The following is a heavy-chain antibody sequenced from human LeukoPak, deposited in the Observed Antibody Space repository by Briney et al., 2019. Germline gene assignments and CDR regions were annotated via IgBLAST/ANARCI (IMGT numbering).Heavy chain of an antibody. J-gene: IGHJ3*02. Sequence: GASVKVSCKASGYTFTNYYMHWVRQAPGQGLEWMGLIDPSGGSTTYAQKFQGRITMTRDTSTSTVYMELSSLRSEDTAVYYCARKVEAGLEAFDIWGQGTMVTVSS. V-gene: IGHV1-46*01. D-gene: IGHD6-19*01. CDR2: IDPSGGST. CDR3: ARKVEAGLEAFDI. CDR1: GYTFTNYY.